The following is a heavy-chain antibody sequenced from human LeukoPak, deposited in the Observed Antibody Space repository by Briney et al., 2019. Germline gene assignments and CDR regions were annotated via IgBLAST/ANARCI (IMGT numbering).Heavy chain of an antibody. Sequence: GGSLRLSCAASGFTVSSNDMSWVRQAPGKGLEWVSVIYSGGNTYYADSVKGRFTISRDNSKNTLYLQMNSLRAEDTAVYYCAIRAASSYWYFDLWGRGTLVTVSS. CDR3: AIRAASSYWYFDL. J-gene: IGHJ2*01. CDR2: IYSGGNT. D-gene: IGHD2-15*01. CDR1: GFTVSSND. V-gene: IGHV3-53*01.